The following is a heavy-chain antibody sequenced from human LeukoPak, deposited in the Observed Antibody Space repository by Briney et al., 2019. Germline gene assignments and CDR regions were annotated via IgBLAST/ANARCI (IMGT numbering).Heavy chain of an antibody. CDR2: IDSGGNT. J-gene: IGHJ4*02. Sequence: GGSLRLSCAAAGFTVTNNYMSWVRQAPGKGVECVSVIDSGGNTYYSASVRGRFTISKDNSKNTLYLQMNSLRAEDTAVYYCARVEDGDYFDYWGQGTLVTVSS. D-gene: IGHD4-17*01. CDR3: ARVEDGDYFDY. CDR1: GFTVTNNY. V-gene: IGHV3-53*01.